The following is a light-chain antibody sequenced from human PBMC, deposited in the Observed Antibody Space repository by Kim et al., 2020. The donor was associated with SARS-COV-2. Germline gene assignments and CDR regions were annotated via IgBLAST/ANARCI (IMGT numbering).Light chain of an antibody. J-gene: IGKJ2*01. V-gene: IGKV3-15*01. Sequence: VSPGESATLSCRASQSVSSKLAWYQQKPGQTPRLLIYGASTRATGTPARFSGSGSGTEFTLTIRSLQSEDFAVYYCQQYNNWPPYTFGQGTKLEI. CDR3: QQYNNWPPYT. CDR1: QSVSSK. CDR2: GAS.